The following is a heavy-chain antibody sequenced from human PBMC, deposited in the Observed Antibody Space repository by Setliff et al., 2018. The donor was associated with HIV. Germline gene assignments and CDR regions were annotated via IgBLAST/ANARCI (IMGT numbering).Heavy chain of an antibody. CDR3: ARGVRGTQVLATIGGEDYFYYYMDI. CDR1: GGSISSYY. V-gene: IGHV4-4*07. CDR2: FFPGGST. Sequence: LSLTCTVSGGSISSYYWNWLRQPAGKGLEWIGRFFPGGSTNYNPSLNSRVSMSVDTSNNQFSLKSTSMTAADTAVYYCARGVRGTQVLATIGGEDYFYYYMDIWGKGTTVTVSS. J-gene: IGHJ6*03. D-gene: IGHD5-12*01.